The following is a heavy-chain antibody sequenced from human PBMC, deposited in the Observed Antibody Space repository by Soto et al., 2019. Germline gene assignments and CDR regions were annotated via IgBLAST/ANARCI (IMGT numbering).Heavy chain of an antibody. J-gene: IGHJ4*02. Sequence: GGSLRLSCVASGFPFDSYGIHWVRRAPGKGLEWVATIGFAGNNKYYADSVKGRFTISRDNSKNTLYLHINSLKVDDTAMYYCSRAHSTGWQYFHYRGPGTLGTGSS. D-gene: IGHD6-19*01. CDR1: GFPFDSYG. CDR3: SRAHSTGWQYFHY. CDR2: IGFAGNNK. V-gene: IGHV3-33*01.